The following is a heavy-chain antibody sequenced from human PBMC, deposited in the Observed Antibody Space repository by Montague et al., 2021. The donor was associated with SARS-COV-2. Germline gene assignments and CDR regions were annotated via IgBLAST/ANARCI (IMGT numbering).Heavy chain of an antibody. CDR2: ISWDSGSI. CDR1: GFTFGDYA. CDR3: AKDISPYYYGSGGDY. Sequence: SLRLSCAASGFTFGDYAMHWVRQAPGKGLEWVSGISWDSGSIGYADSVKGGFTISRDNAKNSLYLHMNSLRAEDTALYFCAKDISPYYYGSGGDYWGQGTLVTVSS. V-gene: IGHV3-9*01. D-gene: IGHD3-10*01. J-gene: IGHJ4*02.